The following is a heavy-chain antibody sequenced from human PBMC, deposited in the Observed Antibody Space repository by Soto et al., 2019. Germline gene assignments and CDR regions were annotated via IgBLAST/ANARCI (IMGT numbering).Heavy chain of an antibody. V-gene: IGHV3-53*01. D-gene: IGHD6-19*01. CDR2: IYSGGST. CDR1: GFTVSSNY. CDR3: ARFASGTYSSGRGYFDY. J-gene: IGHJ4*02. Sequence: PVGSLRLSCAASGFTVSSNYMSWVRQAPGKGLEWVSVIYSGGSTYYADSVKGRFTISRDNSKNTLYLQMNSLRAEDTAVYYCARFASGTYSSGRGYFDYWGQGTLVTVSS.